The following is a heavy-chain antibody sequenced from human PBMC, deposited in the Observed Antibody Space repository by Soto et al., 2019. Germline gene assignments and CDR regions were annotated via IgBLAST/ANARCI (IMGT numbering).Heavy chain of an antibody. Sequence: PGESLKISCNGSGYSFTSYWISWVRQMPGKGLEWMGRIDPSDSYTNYSLSFQGHVTISADMSISTAYLQWSSLKASDTAMYYCARLIAAVDHAFDIWGEGIMETDSS. J-gene: IGHJ3*02. CDR1: GYSFTSYW. CDR2: IDPSDSYT. V-gene: IGHV5-10-1*01. D-gene: IGHD6-13*01. CDR3: ARLIAAVDHAFDI.